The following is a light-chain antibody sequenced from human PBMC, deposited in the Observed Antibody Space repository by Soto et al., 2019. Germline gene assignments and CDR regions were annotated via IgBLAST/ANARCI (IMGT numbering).Light chain of an antibody. J-gene: IGKJ4*01. CDR3: QQTFSNFIS. Sequence: DIQMTQSPSSLSASVGDRVTITCRAIQSIDNYLNWFQQKPGKGPQLMIYAASNLQSGVPSRFSAIGSGTNFSVTISSLQPEDSATYFCQQTFSNFISFGGGTKVEI. V-gene: IGKV1-39*01. CDR1: QSIDNY. CDR2: AAS.